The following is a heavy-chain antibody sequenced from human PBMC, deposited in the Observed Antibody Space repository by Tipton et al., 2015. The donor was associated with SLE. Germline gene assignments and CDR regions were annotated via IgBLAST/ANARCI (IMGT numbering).Heavy chain of an antibody. J-gene: IGHJ4*02. CDR1: GGSISSHY. V-gene: IGHV4-59*08. D-gene: IGHD6-13*01. CDR2: IYYSGRT. CDR3: ARVVAAADY. Sequence: TLSLTCTVSGGSISSHYWSWIRQPPGKGLEWIGYIYYSGRTNYNPSLKSRVTISVDTSKNQFSLKLSSVTAADTAVYYCARVVAAADYWGQGTLVTVSS.